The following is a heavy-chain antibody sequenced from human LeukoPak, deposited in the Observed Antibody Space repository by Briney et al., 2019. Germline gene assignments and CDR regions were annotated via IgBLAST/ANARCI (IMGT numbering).Heavy chain of an antibody. V-gene: IGHV3-74*01. Sequence: PGGSLRLSCAASGITFNYYWMYWVRQAPGKGLEWVSRIKSDGSKTDYADSVKGRFTISRDNAKNTLYLQMNSLRAEDTAVYYCASLYYYDIVGYYYDYWGQGTLVTVSS. CDR1: GITFNYYW. CDR2: IKSDGSKT. J-gene: IGHJ4*02. D-gene: IGHD3-22*01. CDR3: ASLYYYDIVGYYYDY.